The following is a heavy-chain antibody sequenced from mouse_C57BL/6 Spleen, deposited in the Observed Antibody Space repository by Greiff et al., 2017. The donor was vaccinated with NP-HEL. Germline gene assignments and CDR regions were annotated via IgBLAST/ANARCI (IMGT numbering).Heavy chain of an antibody. Sequence: VQLQQPGAELVKPGASVKLSCKASGYTFTSYWMQWVKQRPGQGLEWIGEIDPSDSYTNYNQKFKGKATLTVDTSSSTAYMQLSSLTSEDSAVYYCARSDSSGYWGQGTTLTVSS. V-gene: IGHV1-50*01. CDR1: GYTFTSYW. J-gene: IGHJ2*01. CDR3: ARSDSSGY. CDR2: IDPSDSYT. D-gene: IGHD3-2*02.